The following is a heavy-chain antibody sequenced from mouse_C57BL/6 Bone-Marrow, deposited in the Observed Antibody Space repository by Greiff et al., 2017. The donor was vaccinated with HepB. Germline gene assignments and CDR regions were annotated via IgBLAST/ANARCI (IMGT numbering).Heavy chain of an antibody. CDR2: INPSTGYT. CDR3: ARLYYGSRSYAMDY. J-gene: IGHJ4*01. CDR1: GYTFTSYW. D-gene: IGHD1-1*01. V-gene: IGHV1-7*01. Sequence: QVQLKESGAELAKPGASVKMSCKASGYTFTSYWMHWVNQRPGQGLEWIGYINPSTGYTEYKQKFKDKATLTADKSSSTAYMQLSSLTSEDSAVYYCARLYYGSRSYAMDYWGQGTSVTVSS.